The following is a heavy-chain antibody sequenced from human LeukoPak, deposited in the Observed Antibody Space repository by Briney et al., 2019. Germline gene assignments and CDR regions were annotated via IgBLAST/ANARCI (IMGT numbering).Heavy chain of an antibody. V-gene: IGHV4-61*01. CDR2: IYYSGST. D-gene: IGHD1-26*01. CDR1: GGSISSGSYY. J-gene: IGHJ3*02. CDR3: AREIGSSNAFDI. Sequence: SETQSLTCTVSGGSISSGSYYWSWIRQPPGKGLEWIGYIYYSGSTNYNPSLKSRVTISVDTSKNQFSLKLSSVTAADTAVYYCAREIGSSNAFDIWGQGTMVTVSS.